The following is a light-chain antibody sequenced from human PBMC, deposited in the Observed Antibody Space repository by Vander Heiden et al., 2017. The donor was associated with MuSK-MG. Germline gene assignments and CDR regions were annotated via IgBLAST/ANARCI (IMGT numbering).Light chain of an antibody. Sequence: QSALTQPRSVSGSPGQSVPLSCTGTSSDVGGSNYASWYQQHPGKAPKLMIYDVSKRPSGVPDRFSGSKSGNTASLTISGLQAEDEADYYCCSYAGSYTSNYVFGTGTKVTVL. CDR2: DVS. CDR3: CSYAGSYTSNYV. CDR1: SSDVGGSNY. J-gene: IGLJ1*01. V-gene: IGLV2-11*01.